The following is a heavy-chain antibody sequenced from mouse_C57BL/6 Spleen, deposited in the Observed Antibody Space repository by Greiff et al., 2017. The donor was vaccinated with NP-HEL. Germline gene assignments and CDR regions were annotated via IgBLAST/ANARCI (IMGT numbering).Heavy chain of an antibody. CDR2: IYPGDGDT. CDR1: GYAFSSSW. D-gene: IGHD1-1*01. J-gene: IGHJ1*03. CDR3: ARDYYGSSYWYFDV. V-gene: IGHV1-82*01. Sequence: VQLQQSGPELVKPRASVKISCKASGYAFSSSWMNWVKQRPGKGLEWIGRIYPGDGDTNYNGKFKGKATLTADKSSSTAYMQLSSLTSEDSAVYFCARDYYGSSYWYFDVWGTGTTVTVSS.